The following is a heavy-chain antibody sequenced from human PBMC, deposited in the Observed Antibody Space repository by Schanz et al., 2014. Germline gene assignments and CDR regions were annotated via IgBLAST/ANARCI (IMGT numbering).Heavy chain of an antibody. CDR2: IYSGVST. Sequence: EVQLVESGGGLVQPGRSLRLSCAASGFTVSSTYMTWVRQAPGKGLEWVSIIYSGVSTYYADSVKGRFTISRDNSKNTVYLQMNSLRGEDTGMYYCARGDPVAGLDYWGRGTLVTVSS. CDR3: ARGDPVAGLDY. CDR1: GFTVSSTY. J-gene: IGHJ4*02. V-gene: IGHV3-66*01.